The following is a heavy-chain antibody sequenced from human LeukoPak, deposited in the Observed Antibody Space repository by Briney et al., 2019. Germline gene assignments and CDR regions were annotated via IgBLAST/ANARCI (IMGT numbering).Heavy chain of an antibody. V-gene: IGHV3-66*01. J-gene: IGHJ5*02. CDR1: GFTVSNNN. CDR3: ARAENSGSGGLDP. D-gene: IGHD2-15*01. CDR2: IYSGGST. Sequence: PGGSLRLSCAASGFTVSNNNMNWVRQAPGKGLEWVSVIYSGGSTYYSDSVKGRFTISRDNSKNTLYLQMNSLRAEDTAVYYCARAENSGSGGLDPWGQGTLVTVSS.